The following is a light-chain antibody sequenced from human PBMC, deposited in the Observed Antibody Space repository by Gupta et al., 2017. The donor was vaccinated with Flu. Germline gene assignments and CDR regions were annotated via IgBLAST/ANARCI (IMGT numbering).Light chain of an antibody. CDR1: QNINTW. CDR2: KAS. CDR3: QQYNSWAFT. J-gene: IGKJ3*01. V-gene: IGKV1-5*03. Sequence: DIQMTQSPSTLSASVGDRVTITCRASQNINTWLAWFQQKPGKAPKMLISKASSLEGGVSSSFSGSGSGTEFTLTISSLQPDDFATYYCQQYNSWAFTFGPGTKVEIK.